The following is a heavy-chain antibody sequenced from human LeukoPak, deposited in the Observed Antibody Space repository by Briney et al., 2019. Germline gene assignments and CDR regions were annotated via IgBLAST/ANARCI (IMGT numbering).Heavy chain of an antibody. CDR3: ARDYYGSGSYFDY. D-gene: IGHD3-10*01. J-gene: IGHJ4*02. CDR2: IYYSGST. Sequence: SETLSLTCTVSGGSISSYYWSWIRQPPGKGLEWIGYIYYSGSTNYNPSLKSRVTISVDTSKNQFSLKLSSVTAADTAVYYCARDYYGSGSYFDYWGQGTLVTASS. CDR1: GGSISSYY. V-gene: IGHV4-59*01.